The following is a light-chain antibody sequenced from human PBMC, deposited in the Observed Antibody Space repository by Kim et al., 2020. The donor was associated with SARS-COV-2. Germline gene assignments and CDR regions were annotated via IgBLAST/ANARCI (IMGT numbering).Light chain of an antibody. CDR3: ATWDDTLSEV. CDR2: RNN. J-gene: IGLJ1*01. Sequence: QAVVTQPPSASGTPGQRVTISCSGSYSNIGKNDVYWYQQLPGTAPKLLVYRNNQRPSGVPDRFSGSKSGTSASLAISGLQSEDEADYYCATWDDTLSEVFGTGTKVTVL. CDR1: YSNIGKND. V-gene: IGLV1-47*01.